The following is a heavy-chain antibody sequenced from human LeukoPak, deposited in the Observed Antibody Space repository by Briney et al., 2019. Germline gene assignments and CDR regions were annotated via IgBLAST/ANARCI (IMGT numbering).Heavy chain of an antibody. CDR3: ARRFRGAWFCF. CDR2: IYPDRSNG. J-gene: IGHJ4*02. D-gene: IGHD3-16*01. V-gene: IGHV5-51*01. Sequence: ESLKISRQCSGFHFTPYGFARVRLLPGTGLEWKGNIYPDRSNGRYSPSFQGQVTMSAEKWITTVYLRWSGLKASGTAMYFCARRFRGAWFCFWGEESLFTVSS. CDR1: GFHFTPYG.